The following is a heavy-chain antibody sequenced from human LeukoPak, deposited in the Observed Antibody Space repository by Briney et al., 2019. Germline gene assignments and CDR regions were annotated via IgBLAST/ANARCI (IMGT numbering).Heavy chain of an antibody. V-gene: IGHV3-7*01. CDR3: VNYDTTTGQSDY. CDR2: IKQDGSEK. J-gene: IGHJ4*02. D-gene: IGHD1-26*01. Sequence: GGSLRLSCGASGFTFSRYWMSWVRQAPGKGLEWVANIKQDGSEKHYVDSVKGRLTISRDNAENSLFLQMNNLRAEDTAIYYCVNYDTTTGQSDYWGQGTLVTVSS. CDR1: GFTFSRYW.